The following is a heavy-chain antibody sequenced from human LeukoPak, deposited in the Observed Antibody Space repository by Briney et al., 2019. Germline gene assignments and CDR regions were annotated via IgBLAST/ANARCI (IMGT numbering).Heavy chain of an antibody. V-gene: IGHV4-39*02. CDR2: IYYSGNT. Sequence: PETLSLTCTVSGVSISSSNSYWGWIRQPPGKGLEWIGSIYYSGNTYYNASLKSQVSISIDTSKNQFSLRLTSVTAADTAVYYCARDQRGITIFYSGGWFDPWGQGTLVTVSS. CDR1: GVSISSSNSY. CDR3: ARDQRGITIFYSGGWFDP. J-gene: IGHJ5*02. D-gene: IGHD3-9*01.